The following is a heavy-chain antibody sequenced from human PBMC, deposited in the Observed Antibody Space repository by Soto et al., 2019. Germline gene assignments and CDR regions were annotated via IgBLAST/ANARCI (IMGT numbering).Heavy chain of an antibody. CDR2: IYYSGST. Sequence: SETLSLTCTVSGGSISSSSYYWGWIRQPPGKGLEWIGSIYYSGSTYYNPSLKSRVTISVDTSKNQFSLKLSSVTAADTAVYYCARNTDILIAGWFDPWGQGTLVTVSS. J-gene: IGHJ5*02. CDR1: GGSISSSSYY. V-gene: IGHV4-39*01. D-gene: IGHD3-9*01. CDR3: ARNTDILIAGWFDP.